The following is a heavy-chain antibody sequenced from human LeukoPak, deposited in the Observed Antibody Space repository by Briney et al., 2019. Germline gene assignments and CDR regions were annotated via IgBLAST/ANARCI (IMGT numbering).Heavy chain of an antibody. J-gene: IGHJ6*03. CDR3: ARDLSNSGDGWDYYYYMDV. CDR1: GFTFSSYW. V-gene: IGHV3-7*01. Sequence: GGSLRLSCAASGFTFSSYWMSWVRQAPGKGLERVANINQDGSEKYYVDSVKGRFTISRDNAKNSLYLQMNCQRAEDTVVYYCARDLSNSGDGWDYYYYMDVCGKGTTVTVSS. D-gene: IGHD5-24*01. CDR2: INQDGSEK.